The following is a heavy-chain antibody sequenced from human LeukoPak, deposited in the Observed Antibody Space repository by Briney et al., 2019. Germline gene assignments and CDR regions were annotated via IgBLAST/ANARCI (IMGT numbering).Heavy chain of an antibody. CDR2: ISGSGGST. V-gene: IGHV3-23*01. J-gene: IGHJ3*02. CDR1: GFTFSSYA. D-gene: IGHD2-2*01. CDR3: ARDHYCSSTSCWPAGDAFDI. Sequence: PGGSLRLSCAASGFTFSSYAMSWVRQAPGKGLEWVSAISGSGGSTYYADSVKGRFTISRDNAKNSLYLQMNSLRAEDTAVYYCARDHYCSSTSCWPAGDAFDIWGQGTMVTVSS.